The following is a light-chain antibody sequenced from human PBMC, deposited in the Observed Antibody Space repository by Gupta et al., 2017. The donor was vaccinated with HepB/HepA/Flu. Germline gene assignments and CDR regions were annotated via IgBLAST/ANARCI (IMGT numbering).Light chain of an antibody. CDR3: QQYNDWPFT. J-gene: IGKJ3*01. V-gene: IGKV3-15*01. CDR2: GAS. Sequence: EIVMTQSPGTLSVSPGERATLSCRASQSVSSNLAWYQQKPGQAPRLLIYGASTRATGIPARFSGSGSGTEFTLIISSLQSEDFEVYYCQQYNDWPFTFGPGTKVDIK. CDR1: QSVSSN.